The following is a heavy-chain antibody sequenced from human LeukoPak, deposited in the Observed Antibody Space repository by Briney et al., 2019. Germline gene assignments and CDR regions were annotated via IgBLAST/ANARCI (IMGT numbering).Heavy chain of an antibody. V-gene: IGHV4-59*11. Sequence: SETLSLTCTVSGGSISSHYWSWIRQPPGKGLEWIGYIYYSGSTNYNPSLKSRVTISVDTSKNQFSLKLSSVTAADTAVYYCARVRGLWFGELLFPDYYYGMDVWGQGTTVTVSS. CDR3: ARVRGLWFGELLFPDYYYGMDV. CDR1: GGSISSHY. CDR2: IYYSGST. J-gene: IGHJ6*02. D-gene: IGHD3-10*01.